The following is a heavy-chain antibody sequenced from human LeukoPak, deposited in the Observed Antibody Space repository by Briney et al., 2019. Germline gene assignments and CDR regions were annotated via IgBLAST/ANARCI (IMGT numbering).Heavy chain of an antibody. Sequence: SETLSLTCTVSGGSISSYYWSWIRQPPGKGLEWIGYIYYSGSTNYNPSLKSRVTISVDTSKNQFSLKLSSVTAADTAVYYCARAPGPVVPAAAYAIDIWGQGTMVTVSS. CDR2: IYYSGST. J-gene: IGHJ3*02. D-gene: IGHD2-2*01. CDR3: ARAPGPVVPAAAYAIDI. CDR1: GGSISSYY. V-gene: IGHV4-59*01.